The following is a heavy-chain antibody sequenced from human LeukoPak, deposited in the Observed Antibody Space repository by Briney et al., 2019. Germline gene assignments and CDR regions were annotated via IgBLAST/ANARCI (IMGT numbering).Heavy chain of an antibody. CDR2: ISGSGGST. V-gene: IGHV3-23*01. CDR3: AKDRMVGTGEYYFDY. J-gene: IGHJ4*02. CDR1: GFTFSSYA. D-gene: IGHD1-26*01. Sequence: PEGSLRLSCAASGFTFSSYAMSWVRQAPGKGLEWVSAISGSGGSTYYADSVKGRFTISRDNSKNTLYLQMNSLRAEDTAVYYCAKDRMVGTGEYYFDYWGQGTLVTVSS.